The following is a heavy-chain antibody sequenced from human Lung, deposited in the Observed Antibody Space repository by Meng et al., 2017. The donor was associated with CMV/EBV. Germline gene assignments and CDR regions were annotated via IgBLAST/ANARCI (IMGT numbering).Heavy chain of an antibody. D-gene: IGHD3-22*01. Sequence: ASVKVSCKAFVYTFTGYYLHWVRQAPGQGLEWMGWINANSGGTNYAQKFQGRVTMTRDTAIGTAYMSLSRLRSDDTAVYYCARGSYYYDSSGPFDPWGQGTLVTVSS. V-gene: IGHV1-2*02. CDR2: INANSGGT. CDR3: ARGSYYYDSSGPFDP. CDR1: VYTFTGYY. J-gene: IGHJ5*02.